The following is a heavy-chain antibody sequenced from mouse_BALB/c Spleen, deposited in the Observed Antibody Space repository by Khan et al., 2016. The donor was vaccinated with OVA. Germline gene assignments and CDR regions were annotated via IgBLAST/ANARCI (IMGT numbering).Heavy chain of an antibody. J-gene: IGHJ3*01. V-gene: IGHV1-4*01. D-gene: IGHD2-14*01. CDR3: ASAGAYKRSDGWFAY. CDR1: GYTFTTYT. CDR2: IIPSNDYT. Sequence: QVQLQQSGAELARPGASVKMSCKASGYTFTTYTIHWVKQRPGQGLEWIGYIIPSNDYTNYNQKFKDRATLTADKSSSTAYMQLSSLTSEDSAVYYCASAGAYKRSDGWFAYWGQGTLVTVSA.